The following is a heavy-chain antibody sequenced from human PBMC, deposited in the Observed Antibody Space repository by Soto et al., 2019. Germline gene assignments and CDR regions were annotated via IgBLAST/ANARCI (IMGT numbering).Heavy chain of an antibody. CDR2: IYYSGST. J-gene: IGHJ5*02. V-gene: IGHV4-31*03. CDR3: ARGAKIVVVTAMQSSFDP. Sequence: SEALSHPCTVSGGSISRSGHLWCRIRHHPRKGLEWIGYIYYSGSTYYNPSLKSRVTISVDTSKNQFSLKLSSVTAADTAVYYCARGAKIVVVTAMQSSFDPWGQGTLGTGSS. CDR1: GGSISRSGHL. D-gene: IGHD2-21*02.